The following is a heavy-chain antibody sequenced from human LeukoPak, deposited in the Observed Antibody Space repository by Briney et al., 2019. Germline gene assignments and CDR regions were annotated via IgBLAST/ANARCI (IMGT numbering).Heavy chain of an antibody. V-gene: IGHV1-3*01. CDR1: GYTFTSYA. CDR2: INAGNGNT. Sequence: ASVKVSCKASGYTFTSYAMHWVRQAPGQRLEWMGWINAGNGNTKYSQKFQGRVTITRDTSASTAYMELSSLRSEDTAVYYCARGPQLLGFGELPGPLDSWGQGTLVTVSS. D-gene: IGHD3-10*01. J-gene: IGHJ4*02. CDR3: ARGPQLLGFGELPGPLDS.